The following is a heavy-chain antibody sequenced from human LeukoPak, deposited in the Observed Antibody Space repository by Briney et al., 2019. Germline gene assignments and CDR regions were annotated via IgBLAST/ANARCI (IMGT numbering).Heavy chain of an antibody. CDR3: ALGTTDYNYYMDV. CDR1: GFTLSNYA. Sequence: GGSLRLSCAASGFTLSNYAMTWVRQAPGKGLEWVSSISDSGGRTYYAESVKGRFTISRDSSKNTLYLQMNSLRAEDTAVYYCALGTTDYNYYMDVWGKGTTVTVSS. V-gene: IGHV3-23*01. J-gene: IGHJ6*03. CDR2: ISDSGGRT. D-gene: IGHD1-14*01.